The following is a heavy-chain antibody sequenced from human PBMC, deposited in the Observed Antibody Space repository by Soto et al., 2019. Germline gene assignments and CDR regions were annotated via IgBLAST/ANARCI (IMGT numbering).Heavy chain of an antibody. J-gene: IGHJ3*02. Sequence: QVQLVESGGGVVQPGRSLRLSCAASGFTFSRYGIHWVLQAPGKGLEWVAVIWYDGSNKYYADSVKGRFTISRDNSKNTLNLQMNSLRAEDTAVYYCARGAFWYDSSRDAFDIRGQGTMVTVSS. D-gene: IGHD3-22*01. CDR3: ARGAFWYDSSRDAFDI. CDR2: IWYDGSNK. V-gene: IGHV3-33*01. CDR1: GFTFSRYG.